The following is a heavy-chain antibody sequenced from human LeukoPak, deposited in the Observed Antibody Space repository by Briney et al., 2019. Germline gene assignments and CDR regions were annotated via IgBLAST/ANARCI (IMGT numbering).Heavy chain of an antibody. V-gene: IGHV3-53*01. CDR2: IYSGDRT. D-gene: IGHD6-13*01. CDR3: ARNMAAAGLIFDY. Sequence: GGSLRLSCAASGSIVSTNSMTWVRQAPGRGLEWVSLIYSGDRTYYADSVKGRFTISRDNSKNTLYLQMNSLRAEDTAVYYCARNMAAAGLIFDYWGQGTLVTVSS. J-gene: IGHJ4*02. CDR1: GSIVSTNS.